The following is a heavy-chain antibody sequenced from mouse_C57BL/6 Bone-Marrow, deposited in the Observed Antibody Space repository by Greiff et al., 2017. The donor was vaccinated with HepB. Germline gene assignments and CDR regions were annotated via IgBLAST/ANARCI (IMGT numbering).Heavy chain of an antibody. CDR2: FYPGSGSI. J-gene: IGHJ3*01. V-gene: IGHV1-62-2*01. CDR3: ALGYDPWFAY. D-gene: IGHD2-2*01. CDR1: GYTFTEYT. Sequence: QVQLQQSGAELVKPGASVKLSCKASGYTFTEYTIHWVKQRSGQGLEWIGWFYPGSGSIKYNEKFKDKATLTVDKSSSTAYMQLSSLTSEDSAVYYCALGYDPWFAYWGQGTLVTVSA.